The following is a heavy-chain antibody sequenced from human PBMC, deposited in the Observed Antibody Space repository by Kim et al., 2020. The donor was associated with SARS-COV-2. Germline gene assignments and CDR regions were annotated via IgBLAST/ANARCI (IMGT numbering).Heavy chain of an antibody. V-gene: IGHV4-34*01. CDR1: GGSFSGYY. J-gene: IGHJ1*01. Sequence: SETLSLTCAVYGGSFSGYYWSWIRQPPGKGLEWIGEINHSGSTNYNPSLKSRVTISVDTSKNQFSLKLSSVTTADTAVYYCARGGLFTYYYGSGSSEPAEYFQHWGQGTLVTVSS. CDR2: INHSGST. CDR3: ARGGLFTYYYGSGSSEPAEYFQH. D-gene: IGHD3-10*01.